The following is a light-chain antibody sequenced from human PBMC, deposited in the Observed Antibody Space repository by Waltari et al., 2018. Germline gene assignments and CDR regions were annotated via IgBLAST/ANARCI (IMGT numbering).Light chain of an antibody. CDR1: SSNIGSNY. CDR3: AVWDNSLRSVL. V-gene: IGLV1-47*02. Sequence: QTVLTQPPSASGTPGQSVTISCSGSSSNIGSNYVYWYQQLPGTAPKLLMYYGNQRPSGVPDRFSGSQSGTSASLASTGLRAEDEADYYCAVWDNSLRSVLFGGGTRLTVL. CDR2: YGN. J-gene: IGLJ2*01.